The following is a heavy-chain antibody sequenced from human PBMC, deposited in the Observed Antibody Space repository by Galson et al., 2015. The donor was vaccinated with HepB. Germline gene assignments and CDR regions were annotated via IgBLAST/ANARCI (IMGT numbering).Heavy chain of an antibody. D-gene: IGHD6-19*01. V-gene: IGHV1-2*04. CDR3: ARDVAVAGHHDAFDI. CDR1: GYTFTGYY. CDR2: INPNSGGT. Sequence: SCKASGYTFTGYYMHWVRQAPGQGLEWMGWINPNSGGTNYAQKFQGWVTMTRDTSISTAYMELSRLRSDDTAVYYCARDVAVAGHHDAFDIWGQGTMVTVSS. J-gene: IGHJ3*02.